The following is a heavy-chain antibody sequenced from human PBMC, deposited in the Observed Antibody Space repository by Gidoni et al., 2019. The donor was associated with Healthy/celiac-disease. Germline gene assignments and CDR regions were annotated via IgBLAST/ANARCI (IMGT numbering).Heavy chain of an antibody. V-gene: IGHV3-23*01. CDR2: ISGSGGST. CDR1: GFTFSSYA. CDR3: AKWQTERHPYYYYYYYMDV. J-gene: IGHJ6*03. Sequence: EVQLLESGGGLVQPGGSLSLSCAASGFTFSSYAMSWVRQAPGKGLGWVSAISGSGGSTYYAGSVKGRFTISRDNSKNTLYLQMNSLRAEDTAVYDCAKWQTERHPYYYYYYYMDVWGKGTTVTVSS. D-gene: IGHD1-1*01.